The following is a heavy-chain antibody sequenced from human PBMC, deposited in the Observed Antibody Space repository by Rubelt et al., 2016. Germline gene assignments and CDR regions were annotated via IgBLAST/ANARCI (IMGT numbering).Heavy chain of an antibody. V-gene: IGHV1-2*02. D-gene: IGHD2-21*01. CDR1: GYTFTGYY. Sequence: QVQLVQSGAEVKKPGASVKVSCKASGYTFTGYYMQWVRQAPGQGLEWMGWINPNSGGTNYVQKFQGRVTITRDTSISTADRELGRLRADDTAVYYCARGRGGELYDYWGQGNLVTVPS. J-gene: IGHJ4*02. CDR3: ARGRGGELYDY. CDR2: INPNSGGT.